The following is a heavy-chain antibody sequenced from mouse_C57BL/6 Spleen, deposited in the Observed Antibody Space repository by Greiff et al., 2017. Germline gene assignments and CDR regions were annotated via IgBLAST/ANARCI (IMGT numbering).Heavy chain of an antibody. D-gene: IGHD2-4*01. CDR3: ARHEEGAYDYVGYFDV. V-gene: IGHV1-62-2*01. CDR2: FYPGSGSI. J-gene: IGHJ1*03. Sequence: VKLQESGAELVKPGASVKLSCKASGYTFTEYTIHWVKQRSGQGLEWIGWFYPGSGSIKYNEKFKDKATLTADKSSSTVYMELSRLTSEDSAVYFCARHEEGAYDYVGYFDVWGTGTTVTVSS. CDR1: GYTFTEYT.